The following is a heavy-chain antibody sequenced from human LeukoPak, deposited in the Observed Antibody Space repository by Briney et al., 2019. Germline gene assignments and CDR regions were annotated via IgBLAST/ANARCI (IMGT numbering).Heavy chain of an antibody. Sequence: GGSLRLSCAASGITINLYWMTWVRQAPGKGLEWVANIKQDGSEKYYVDSVKGRFTISSDNAKKSLYLQMNRLRVEDTAVYYCAREEAIQLPSYWGQGTLVTVSS. CDR1: GITINLYW. D-gene: IGHD5-18*01. V-gene: IGHV3-7*01. CDR3: AREEAIQLPSY. J-gene: IGHJ4*02. CDR2: IKQDGSEK.